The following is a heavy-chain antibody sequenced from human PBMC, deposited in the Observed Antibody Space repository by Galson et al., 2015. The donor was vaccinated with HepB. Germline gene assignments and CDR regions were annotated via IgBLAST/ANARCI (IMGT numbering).Heavy chain of an antibody. CDR3: TRERSYGSGSNFDY. CDR2: IRSKAYGGTT. V-gene: IGHV3-49*03. D-gene: IGHD3-10*01. CDR1: GFTFGDCA. J-gene: IGHJ4*02. Sequence: SLRLSCAASGFTFGDCAMSWFRQAPGKGLEWVGFIRSKAYGGTTEYAASVKGRFTISRDDSKSIAYLQMNSLKTEDTAVYYCTRERSYGSGSNFDYWGQGTLVTVSS.